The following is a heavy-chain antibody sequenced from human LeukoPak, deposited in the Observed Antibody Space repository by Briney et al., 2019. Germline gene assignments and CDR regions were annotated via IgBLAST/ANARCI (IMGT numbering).Heavy chain of an antibody. D-gene: IGHD2-2*02. CDR2: ISSSSSYI. CDR1: GFTFSSYS. J-gene: IGHJ3*02. Sequence: GGSLRLSCAASGFTFSSYSMNWVRQAPGKGLEWVSSISSSSSYIYYAYSVKGRFTISRDNAKNSLYLQMNSLRAEDTAVYYCATDEGYCSSTSCYTSAFDIWGQGTMVTVSS. CDR3: ATDEGYCSSTSCYTSAFDI. V-gene: IGHV3-21*01.